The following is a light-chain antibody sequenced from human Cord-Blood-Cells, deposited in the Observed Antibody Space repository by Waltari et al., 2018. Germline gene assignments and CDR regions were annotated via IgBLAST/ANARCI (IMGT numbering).Light chain of an antibody. CDR3: QQSYSTPYT. J-gene: IGKJ2*01. CDR1: QSISSY. Sequence: DIQMTPSPSSLYASVGDKVPITCRASQSISSYLNWYQQKPGKAPKLLIYAASSLQSGVPSRFSGSGSGTDFTLTISSLQPEDFATYYCQQSYSTPYTFGQGTKLEIK. V-gene: IGKV1-39*01. CDR2: AAS.